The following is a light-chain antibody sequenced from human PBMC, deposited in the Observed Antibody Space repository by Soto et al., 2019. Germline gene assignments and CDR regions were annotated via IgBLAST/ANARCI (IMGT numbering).Light chain of an antibody. Sequence: QLVLTQPPSASGTPGQRVTISCSGSSSNIGSNTVNWYQQFPDTAPKLLIYNDNQRPSGVPDRFSGSKSGTSASLAISGLRSEDEADYYCGAWDDSLSALFVFGTGTKVTVL. CDR2: NDN. V-gene: IGLV1-44*01. CDR1: SSNIGSNT. J-gene: IGLJ1*01. CDR3: GAWDDSLSALFV.